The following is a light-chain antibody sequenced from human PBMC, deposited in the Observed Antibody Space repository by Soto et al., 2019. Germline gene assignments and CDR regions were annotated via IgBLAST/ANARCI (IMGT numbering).Light chain of an antibody. Sequence: DIQMTQSPSTLSGSVGDRVTITCRASQTISSWLAWYQQKPGKAPKLLIYAASSLQSGVPSRFSGSGSGTDFTLTISSLQPDDFATYYCQQYKSYWTFGQGTKVDIK. V-gene: IGKV1-5*01. CDR3: QQYKSYWT. J-gene: IGKJ1*01. CDR2: AAS. CDR1: QTISSW.